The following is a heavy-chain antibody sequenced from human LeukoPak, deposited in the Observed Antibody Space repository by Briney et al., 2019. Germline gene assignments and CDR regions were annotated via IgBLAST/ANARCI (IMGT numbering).Heavy chain of an antibody. CDR3: ARAYGDYTNYYFDY. Sequence: SETLSLTCAVYGGSFSGYYWSWLRQPPGKGLEWIGEINHSGSTNYNPSLKSRVTISVDRSKNQFSLKLSSVTAADTAVYYCARAYGDYTNYYFDYWGQGTLVTVSS. CDR2: INHSGST. V-gene: IGHV4-34*01. D-gene: IGHD4-17*01. CDR1: GGSFSGYY. J-gene: IGHJ4*02.